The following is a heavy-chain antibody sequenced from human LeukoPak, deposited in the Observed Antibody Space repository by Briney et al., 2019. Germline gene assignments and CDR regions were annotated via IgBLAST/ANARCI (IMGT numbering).Heavy chain of an antibody. J-gene: IGHJ6*02. Sequence: KPSETLSLTCTVSGGSISSSSYYWGWIRQPPGKGLEWIGSIYYSGSTYYNPSLKSRVTISVDTSKNQFSLKLSSVTAADTAVYYCAQGVYYYGMDVWGQGTRSPSP. V-gene: IGHV4-39*01. CDR2: IYYSGST. D-gene: IGHD2-8*01. CDR1: GGSISSSSYY. CDR3: AQGVYYYGMDV.